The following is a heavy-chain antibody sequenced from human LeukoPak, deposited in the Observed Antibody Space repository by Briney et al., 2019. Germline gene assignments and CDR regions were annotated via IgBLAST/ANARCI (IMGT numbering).Heavy chain of an antibody. CDR3: ARGARAGYNLEPFDY. CDR1: GGSMSSYY. CDR2: IYYSGST. Sequence: SQTLSLTCTVSGGSMSSYYWSWIRQPPGKGLEWIGYIYYSGSTKYNPSLKSRVTISEDTSKNQFSLKLSSVTAADTAVYYCARGARAGYNLEPFDYWGQGTLVTVAS. J-gene: IGHJ4*02. V-gene: IGHV4-59*08. D-gene: IGHD5-24*01.